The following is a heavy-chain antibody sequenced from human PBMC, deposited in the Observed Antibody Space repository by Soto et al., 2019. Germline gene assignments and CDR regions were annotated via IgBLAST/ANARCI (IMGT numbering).Heavy chain of an antibody. CDR2: ISGSGGST. D-gene: IGHD5-12*01. V-gene: IGHV3-23*01. Sequence: EVQLLESGGGLVQPGGSLRLSCAASGFTFSSYAMSWVRQAPGKGLEWVSAISGSGGSTYYADSVKGRFTISRDNSKNTLYLQMNSLRAEDTAVYYCAKDRRYSGYDFGYFDYWGQGTLVTVSS. J-gene: IGHJ4*02. CDR3: AKDRRYSGYDFGYFDY. CDR1: GFTFSSYA.